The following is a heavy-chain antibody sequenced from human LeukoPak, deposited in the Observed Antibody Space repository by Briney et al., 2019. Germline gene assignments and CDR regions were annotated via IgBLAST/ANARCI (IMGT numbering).Heavy chain of an antibody. V-gene: IGHV3-74*01. CDR2: INTDGSST. CDR1: GFTFSSYW. D-gene: IGHD1-1*01. Sequence: PGGSLRLSCAASGFTFSSYWMHWVRQAPGKGLVWVSRINTDGSSTSYADSVKGRFTISRDNAKNSLYLQMNSLRVEDTAVYYCARGGLVTGTTLDYWGQGTLVTVSS. J-gene: IGHJ4*02. CDR3: ARGGLVTGTTLDY.